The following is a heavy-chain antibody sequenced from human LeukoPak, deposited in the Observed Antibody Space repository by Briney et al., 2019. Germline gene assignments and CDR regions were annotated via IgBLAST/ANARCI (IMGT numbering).Heavy chain of an antibody. CDR3: AREDYYFDS. CDR2: INHSRGT. J-gene: IGHJ4*02. Sequence: ASETLSLTCSVYGGSITAYYWSWIRQPPGKGLEWIGEINHSRGTKYNPSLESRVTILLDASKNEFSLNLNSVTAADTAVYYCAREDYYFDSWGQGTLVTVSP. V-gene: IGHV4-34*01. CDR1: GGSITAYY.